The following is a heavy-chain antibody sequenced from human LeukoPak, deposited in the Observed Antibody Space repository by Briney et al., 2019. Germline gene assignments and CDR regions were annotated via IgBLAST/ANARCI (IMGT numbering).Heavy chain of an antibody. J-gene: IGHJ4*02. V-gene: IGHV3-74*01. Sequence: GGSLRLSCAATGFTFSSYWMPWVRQGPGKGLVWVSRISSDGSSTTYADSVKGRFTISRDNANNKLHLQMNSLRAEDTAVYYCARGKYCSDGRCDYHPSDYWGQGALVTVDS. CDR1: GFTFSSYW. CDR3: ARGKYCSDGRCDYHPSDY. D-gene: IGHD2-15*01. CDR2: ISSDGSST.